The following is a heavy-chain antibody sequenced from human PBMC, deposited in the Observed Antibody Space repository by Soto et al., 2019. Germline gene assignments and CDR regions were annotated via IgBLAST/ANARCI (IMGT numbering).Heavy chain of an antibody. CDR2: IYYSGST. J-gene: IGHJ4*02. CDR3: ARFPRNSYGPVD. V-gene: IGHV4-39*01. Sequence: QLQLQESGPGLVKPSETLSLTCTVSGGSISSSSYYWGWIRQPPGKGLEWIGSIYYSGSTYYNPSLKSRVTISVDTSKNQFSLKLSSVTAADTAVYYCARFPRNSYGPVDWGQGTLVTVSS. CDR1: GGSISSSSYY. D-gene: IGHD5-18*01.